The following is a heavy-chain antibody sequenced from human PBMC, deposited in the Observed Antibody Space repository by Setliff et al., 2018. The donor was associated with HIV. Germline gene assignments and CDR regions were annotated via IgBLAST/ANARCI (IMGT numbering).Heavy chain of an antibody. J-gene: IGHJ4*02. Sequence: SETLSLTCNVSGGSISSSSYYWGWIRQPPGKGLEWIGSIYYSGGTYYNPPLKSRVTISVDTSKNQFSLKLSSVTAADTVVYYCAISYYYGSGIPGYYFDYWGQGTLVTVSS. CDR2: IYYSGGT. V-gene: IGHV4-39*01. CDR3: AISYYYGSGIPGYYFDY. D-gene: IGHD3-10*01. CDR1: GGSISSSSYY.